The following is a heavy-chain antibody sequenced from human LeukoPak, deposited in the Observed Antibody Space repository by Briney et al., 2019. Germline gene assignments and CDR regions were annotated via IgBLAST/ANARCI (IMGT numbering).Heavy chain of an antibody. V-gene: IGHV3-23*01. CDR1: GFTFSSYA. CDR2: ISGSGGST. J-gene: IGHJ4*02. CDR3: AKSDGGAPFDY. Sequence: GGSLRLSCAASGFTFSSYAMSWVRQAPGKGLEWVSAISGSGGSTYYADSVKGRFTISRDSSKNTLYLQMNSLRAEDAAVYYCAKSDGGAPFDYWGQGTVVTVSS. D-gene: IGHD3-16*01.